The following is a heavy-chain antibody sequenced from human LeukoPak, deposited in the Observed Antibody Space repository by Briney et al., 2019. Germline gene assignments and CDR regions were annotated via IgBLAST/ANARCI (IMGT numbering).Heavy chain of an antibody. Sequence: SETLSLTCTVSGGSISSSSYYWGWIRQPPGKGLEWIGSIYYSGSTYYNPSLKSRVTISVDTSKNQFSLKLSSVTAADTAVYYCAKAIGSGYFRPPDYWGQGTRVTVSS. D-gene: IGHD3-22*01. CDR3: AKAIGSGYFRPPDY. V-gene: IGHV4-39*07. J-gene: IGHJ4*02. CDR2: IYYSGST. CDR1: GGSISSSSYY.